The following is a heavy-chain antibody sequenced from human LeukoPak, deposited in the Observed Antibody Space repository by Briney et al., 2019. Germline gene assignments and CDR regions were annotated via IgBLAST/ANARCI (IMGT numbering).Heavy chain of an antibody. D-gene: IGHD6-19*01. J-gene: IGHJ4*02. CDR2: IRPDGTVT. Sequence: GGSLRLSCAASGFTFSTYCMHWVRQAPGKGPMWVSRIRPDGTVTNYADSVKARFIISRDNARNTVYLQMNSLRAEDTAVYYCARDSVSSGWYEKDYWGQGTLVTVSS. V-gene: IGHV3-74*01. CDR1: GFTFSTYC. CDR3: ARDSVSSGWYEKDY.